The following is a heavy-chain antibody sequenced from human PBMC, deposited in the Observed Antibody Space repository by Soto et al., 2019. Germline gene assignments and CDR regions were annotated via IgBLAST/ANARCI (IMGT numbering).Heavy chain of an antibody. CDR2: ISYDGSNK. Sequence: GGSLRLSCAASGFTFSNYGMHWVRQAPGKGLEWVAVISYDGSNKYYADSVKGRFTISRDNSKNTLYLQMNSLRAEDTAVYYCAKPLGDWNYGYFDYWGQGTLVTVSS. V-gene: IGHV3-30*18. J-gene: IGHJ4*02. CDR3: AKPLGDWNYGYFDY. D-gene: IGHD1-7*01. CDR1: GFTFSNYG.